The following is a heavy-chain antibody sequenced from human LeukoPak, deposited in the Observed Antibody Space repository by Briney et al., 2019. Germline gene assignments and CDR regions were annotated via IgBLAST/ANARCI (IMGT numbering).Heavy chain of an antibody. Sequence: SVKVSCKASGGTFSNYAISWVRQAPGQGLEWMGGIIPIFGTANYAQKFQGRVTITADESTSTAYMELSSLRSEDTAVYYCARDKTVTGYYGMDVWGQGTTVTVSS. V-gene: IGHV1-69*13. CDR3: ARDKTVTGYYGMDV. J-gene: IGHJ6*02. CDR2: IIPIFGTA. CDR1: GGTFSNYA. D-gene: IGHD4-11*01.